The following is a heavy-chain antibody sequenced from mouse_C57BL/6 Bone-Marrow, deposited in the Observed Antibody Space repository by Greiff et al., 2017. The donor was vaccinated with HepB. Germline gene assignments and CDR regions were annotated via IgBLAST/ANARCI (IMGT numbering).Heavy chain of an antibody. V-gene: IGHV1-81*01. CDR2: IYPRSGNT. CDR1: GYTFTSYG. CDR3: ARNEGSTMITTYFDY. Sequence: QVQLQQSGAELARPGASVKLSCKASGYTFTSYGISWVKQRTGQGLEWIGEIYPRSGNTYYNEKFKGKATLTADKSSSTAYMELRSLTSEDSAVYFCARNEGSTMITTYFDYWGQGTTLTVSS. J-gene: IGHJ2*01. D-gene: IGHD2-4*01.